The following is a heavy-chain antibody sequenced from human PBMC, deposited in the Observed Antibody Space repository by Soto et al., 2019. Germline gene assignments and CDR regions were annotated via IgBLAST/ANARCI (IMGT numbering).Heavy chain of an antibody. Sequence: QVQLVQSGAEVKKPGASVKVSCKASGYTFTSYYMHWVRQAPGQGLEWMGIINPSGGSTSYAQKFQCRVTMTRDTSTSTVYIELSSLRSEDTAVYYCASGAIEWLSPLTYWGQGTLVTVSS. D-gene: IGHD3-3*01. V-gene: IGHV1-46*01. CDR2: INPSGGST. J-gene: IGHJ4*02. CDR1: GYTFTSYY. CDR3: ASGAIEWLSPLTY.